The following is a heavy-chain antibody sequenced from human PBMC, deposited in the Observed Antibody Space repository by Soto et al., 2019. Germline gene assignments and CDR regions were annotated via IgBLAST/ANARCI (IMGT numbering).Heavy chain of an antibody. CDR1: GYASTIYW. CDR3: ARGQLLWFGELSYRPNYFDY. Sequence: APLKVSWKGSGYASTIYWISWVRQAHRQGLEWMGWISAYNGNTNYAQKLQGRVTMTTDTSTSTAYMELRSLRSDDTAVYYCARGQLLWFGELSYRPNYFDYWGQGTLVTVSS. D-gene: IGHD3-10*01. CDR2: ISAYNGNT. V-gene: IGHV1-18*01. J-gene: IGHJ4*02.